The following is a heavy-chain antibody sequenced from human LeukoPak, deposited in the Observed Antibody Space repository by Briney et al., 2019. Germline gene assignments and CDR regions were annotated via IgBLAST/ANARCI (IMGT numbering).Heavy chain of an antibody. V-gene: IGHV4-34*01. D-gene: IGHD3-22*01. Sequence: SETLSLTCAVYGGSFSGYYWSWIRQPPGKGLEWIGQIDHSGNTNYNPSLKSRLTISVDTSKNQFSLKLSSVTAADTAVYYCARDWRGYYDSSGYYSPSYYYYMDVWGKGTTVTISS. CDR3: ARDWRGYYDSSGYYSPSYYYYMDV. J-gene: IGHJ6*03. CDR1: GGSFSGYY. CDR2: IDHSGNT.